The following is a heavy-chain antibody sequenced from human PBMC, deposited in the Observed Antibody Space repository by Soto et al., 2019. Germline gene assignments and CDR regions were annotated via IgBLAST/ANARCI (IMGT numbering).Heavy chain of an antibody. CDR1: GFSLSTRDVG. J-gene: IGHJ4*02. CDR3: AQKGPHYFNY. V-gene: IGHV2-5*02. CDR2: IYWDDSK. Sequence: QITLKESGPTLVKPTQTLTLTCTFSGFSLSTRDVGVGWIRQPPGKALEWLAVIYWDDSKHYSPSLKTRATITKDTSKDQVVLTVTNMDPVDTATYYCAQKGPHYFNYWGQGALVTVSS.